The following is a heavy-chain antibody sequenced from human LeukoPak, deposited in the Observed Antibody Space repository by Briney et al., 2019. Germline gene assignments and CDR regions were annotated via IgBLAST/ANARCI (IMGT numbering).Heavy chain of an antibody. CDR3: AKDFSVDV. CDR1: GFTFSSYG. Sequence: PGGSLRLSCAASGFTFSSYGMHWVRQAPGKGLEWVAVISYDGSNKYYADSVKGRYTISRDNSKNTLYLQMNSLRAEDTAVYYCAKDFSVDVWGQGTTVTVS. J-gene: IGHJ6*02. D-gene: IGHD3-3*02. V-gene: IGHV3-30*18. CDR2: ISYDGSNK.